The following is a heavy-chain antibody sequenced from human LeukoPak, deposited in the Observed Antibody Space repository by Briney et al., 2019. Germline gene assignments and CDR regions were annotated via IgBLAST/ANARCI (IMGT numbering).Heavy chain of an antibody. D-gene: IGHD3-3*01. CDR2: IYTSGST. V-gene: IGHV4-61*02. J-gene: IGHJ4*02. CDR1: GGSISSGSYY. Sequence: PSETLSLTCTVSGGSISSGSYYWSWIRQPAGKGLEWIGRIYTSGSTNYNPSLKSRVTISVDTSKNQFSLKLSSVTAADTAVYYCARHDHQYDFWSGYYFDYWGQGTLVTVSS. CDR3: ARHDHQYDFWSGYYFDY.